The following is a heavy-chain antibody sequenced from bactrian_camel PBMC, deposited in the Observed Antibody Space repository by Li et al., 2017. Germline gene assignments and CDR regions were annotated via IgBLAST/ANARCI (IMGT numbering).Heavy chain of an antibody. J-gene: IGHJ7*01. Sequence: HVQLVESGGGSVQAGESLRLSCAVSGYLLSNSDYLLAWFRQAPGKEREAVAIIDNGGKLKYAESVKGRFAISLGNAKNIVYLQMDSLKPEDTGMYFCAVKLGLMDISTLMMGGKDYYAMDYWGKGTQVTVS. D-gene: IGHD1*01. CDR1: GYLLSNSD. CDR2: IDNGGKL. V-gene: IGHV3S53*01.